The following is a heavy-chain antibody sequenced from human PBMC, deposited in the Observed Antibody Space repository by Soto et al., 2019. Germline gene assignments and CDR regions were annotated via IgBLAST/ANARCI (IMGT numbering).Heavy chain of an antibody. D-gene: IGHD1-1*01. V-gene: IGHV4-61*01. CDR1: GGSVSSGSYY. J-gene: IGHJ4*02. Sequence: NPSETLSLTCTVSGGSVSSGSYYWSWIRQPPGKGLEWIGYIYYSGSTNYNPSLKSRVTISVDTSKNQFSLKLSSVTAADTAVYYCARLRNRWYFDYWGQGTLVTVSS. CDR2: IYYSGST. CDR3: ARLRNRWYFDY.